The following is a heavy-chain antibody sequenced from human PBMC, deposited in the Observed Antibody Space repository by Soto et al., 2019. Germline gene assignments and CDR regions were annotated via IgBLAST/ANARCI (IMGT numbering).Heavy chain of an antibody. V-gene: IGHV4-4*02. D-gene: IGHD2-15*01. CDR3: VRDPYPALDFDL. J-gene: IGHJ2*01. CDR1: GDSISSGNW. CDR2: IYRTGGT. Sequence: QVQLQESGPGLVKPSGTLSLTCTVSGDSISSGNWWSWVRQSPGKGLEWIGEIYRTGGTNYNPSLKSRVTMTVDTSKNHFYLELSFVTAADAAVYYCVRDPYPALDFDLWGRGTLVTVSS.